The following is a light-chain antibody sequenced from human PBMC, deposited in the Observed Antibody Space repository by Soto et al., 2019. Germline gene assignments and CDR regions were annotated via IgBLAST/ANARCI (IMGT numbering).Light chain of an antibody. CDR2: EVS. CDR1: SSDVGGYNY. V-gene: IGLV2-14*01. CDR3: ISYTSGSTLYV. J-gene: IGLJ1*01. Sequence: QSVLTQPASVSGSPGQSTTISCTGTSSDVGGYNYVSWYQQHPGKAPKLMIYEVSNRPSGVSNRFSGSNSGNTASLTISGIHAHEDLDSYCISYTSGSTLYVFGTGTKGTV.